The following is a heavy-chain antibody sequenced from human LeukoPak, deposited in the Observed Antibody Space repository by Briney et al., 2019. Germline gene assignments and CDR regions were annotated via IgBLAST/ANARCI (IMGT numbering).Heavy chain of an antibody. J-gene: IGHJ4*02. CDR3: ERVTYYSYSSAYYYDS. D-gene: IGHD3-22*01. Sequence: GGSLRLSCAASGFTFSSYSMNWVRQSPGKGLEWVSSISSGSSYMYYADSVKGRFTISRDNAKNSLYLQMNSLRAEDTAVYYCERVTYYSYSSAYYYDSWGQGTLVTVST. CDR2: ISSGSSYM. V-gene: IGHV3-21*01. CDR1: GFTFSSYS.